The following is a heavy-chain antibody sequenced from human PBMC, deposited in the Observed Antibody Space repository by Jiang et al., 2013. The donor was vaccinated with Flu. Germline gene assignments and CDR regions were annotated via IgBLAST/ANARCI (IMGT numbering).Heavy chain of an antibody. CDR1: GYSISSGYY. J-gene: IGHJ4*02. Sequence: SGSGLVKPSETLSLTCAVSGYSISSGYYWGWIRQPPGKGLEWIGSIYHSGSTYYNPSLKSRVTISVDTSKNQFSLKLSSVTAADTAVYYCARRGRGSGWYYFDYWGQGTLVTVSS. CDR2: IYHSGST. D-gene: IGHD6-19*01. CDR3: ARRGRGSGWYYFDY. V-gene: IGHV4-38-2*01.